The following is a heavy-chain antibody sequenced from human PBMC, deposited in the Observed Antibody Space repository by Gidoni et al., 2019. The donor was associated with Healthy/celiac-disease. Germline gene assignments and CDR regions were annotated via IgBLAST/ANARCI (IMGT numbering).Heavy chain of an antibody. J-gene: IGHJ6*02. CDR2: IYYSGST. D-gene: IGHD3-3*02. CDR1: GGSISSYY. CDR3: ARGGRWDSSIFGDV. V-gene: IGHV4-59*01. Sequence: QVQLQESVPGLVQPSETLSLPCNVSGGSISSYYWSWIRQPPGKGLEWIGYIYYSGSTNYNPSLKSRVTISVDTSKNQFSLKLSSVTAADTAVYYCARGGRWDSSIFGDVWGQGTTVTVSS.